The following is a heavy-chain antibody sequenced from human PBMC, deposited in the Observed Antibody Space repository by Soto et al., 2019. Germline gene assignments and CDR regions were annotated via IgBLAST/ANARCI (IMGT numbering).Heavy chain of an antibody. J-gene: IGHJ6*02. CDR2: VDPENGET. CDR3: ATAWPYDTDAMDV. D-gene: IGHD3-22*01. Sequence: GASVKVSCKVSGYSLTELSIHWVRQAPGKGLEWMGGVDPENGETIYAQKLQGRVAMTEDSSTDTAYMELTSLRSEDTAVYYCATAWPYDTDAMDVWGQGTPVTVSS. V-gene: IGHV1-24*01. CDR1: GYSLTELS.